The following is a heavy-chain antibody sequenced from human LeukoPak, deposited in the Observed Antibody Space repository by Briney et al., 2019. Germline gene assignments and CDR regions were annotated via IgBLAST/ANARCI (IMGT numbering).Heavy chain of an antibody. CDR3: AVPLVQQRFFFYAFDI. V-gene: IGHV1-24*01. CDR1: GYTLTELS. J-gene: IGHJ3*02. CDR2: FDPEDGET. Sequence: ASVKVSCKVSGYTLTELSMHLVRQAPGKGLEWMGGFDPEDGETSYAQKFQGRVSVTEDTSTDEAYMELSRLRADDKAVYYCAVPLVQQRFFFYAFDIWGQGTMVTVSS. D-gene: IGHD6-13*01.